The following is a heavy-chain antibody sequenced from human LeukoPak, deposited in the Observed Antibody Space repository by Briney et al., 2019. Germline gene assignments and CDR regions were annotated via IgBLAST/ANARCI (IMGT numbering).Heavy chain of an antibody. D-gene: IGHD1-26*01. V-gene: IGHV3-74*01. CDR3: GRDPQEWELPIDY. CDR1: GFTFSSYW. Sequence: PGGSLRLSCAASGFTFSSYWMHWVRQAPGKGLVWVSSINSDGSSISYAGSVKGRFTISRDNAKNTLYLQMNSLRAEDTAVYYCGRDPQEWELPIDYWGQGTLVTVSS. J-gene: IGHJ4*02. CDR2: INSDGSSI.